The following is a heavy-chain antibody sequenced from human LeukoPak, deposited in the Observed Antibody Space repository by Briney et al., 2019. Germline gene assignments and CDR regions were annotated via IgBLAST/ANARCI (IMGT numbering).Heavy chain of an antibody. V-gene: IGHV5-51*01. CDR1: GYTFTSYW. J-gene: IGHJ3*02. Sequence: GESLKISCKGSGYTFTSYWIGWVRQMPGKGLEWMGIIYPGDSDTKYSPSFQGQVTISADKSITTAYLQWSSLKASDTAMYYCARLEQQLGGDAFDIWGQGTMVTVSS. CDR3: ARLEQQLGGDAFDI. D-gene: IGHD6-13*01. CDR2: IYPGDSDT.